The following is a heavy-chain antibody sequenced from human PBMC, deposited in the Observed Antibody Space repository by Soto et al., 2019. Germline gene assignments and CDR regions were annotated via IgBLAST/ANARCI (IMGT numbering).Heavy chain of an antibody. D-gene: IGHD2-2*01. CDR1: GFTFSSYG. J-gene: IGHJ5*01. V-gene: IGHV3-33*01. CDR2: IWFDGSKE. Sequence: QVELVESGGGVVQPGGSLRLACAASGFTFSSYGMHWVRQAPGKGLEWVAVIWFDGSKEFYAASVEGRFTISRDNSKSMVYLEMNSPRDVDTAVYYCARAVPAAKGWFDSWGQGTLVTVSS. CDR3: ARAVPAAKGWFDS.